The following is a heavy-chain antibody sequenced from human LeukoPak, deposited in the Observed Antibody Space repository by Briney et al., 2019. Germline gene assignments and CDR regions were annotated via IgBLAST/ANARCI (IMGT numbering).Heavy chain of an antibody. CDR1: RITFRNAW. J-gene: IGHJ4*02. V-gene: IGHV3-15*01. CDR3: ATGVVTGTSR. CDR2: IRSKTEGETK. D-gene: IGHD1-1*01. Sequence: GALRLSCAVSRITFRNAWMSWVRQAPGKGLGWVARIRSKTEGETKEYAASVKGRFTISRDDSRSRLYPQMNSLKTEDTAVYYCATGVVTGTSRWGQGTLVTVSS.